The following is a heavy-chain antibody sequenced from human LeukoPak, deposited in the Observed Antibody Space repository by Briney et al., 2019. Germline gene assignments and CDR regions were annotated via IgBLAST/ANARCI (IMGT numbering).Heavy chain of an antibody. CDR3: ARGPLLGCGGDCFSFFDY. CDR1: GYTFSDYY. D-gene: IGHD2-21*02. V-gene: IGHV1-46*01. CDR2: IDPSGGST. J-gene: IGHJ4*02. Sequence: ASVKVSCKASGYTFSDYYMHWVRQAPGQGLEWMGIIDPSGGSTTYTQKFQGRVSMARDTSTSTVYMELSSLRSEDTAVYYCARGPLLGCGGDCFSFFDYWGQGTLVTVSS.